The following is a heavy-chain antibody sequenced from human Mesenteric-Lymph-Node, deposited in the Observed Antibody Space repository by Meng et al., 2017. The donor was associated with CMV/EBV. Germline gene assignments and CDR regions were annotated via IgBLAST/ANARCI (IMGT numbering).Heavy chain of an antibody. Sequence: GESLKISCAASGFPFSSYAMHWVRQAPGKGLEWVAFISYDGSKKYYADSVKGRFTISRDNSKNTLYLQMDSLRAEDTAVYYCAKERVDSSRWTDFDYWGQGTLVTVSS. CDR3: AKERVDSSRWTDFDY. D-gene: IGHD6-13*01. CDR2: ISYDGSKK. CDR1: GFPFSSYA. V-gene: IGHV3-30-3*01. J-gene: IGHJ4*02.